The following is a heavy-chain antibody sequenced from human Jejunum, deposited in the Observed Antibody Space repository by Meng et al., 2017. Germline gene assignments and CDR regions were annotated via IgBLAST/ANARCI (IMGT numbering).Heavy chain of an antibody. Sequence: QVKLQQWGAGLLKPSETLSLTCAVYGGSISDYYWTWIRQPPGKGLEWIGEINDSGSTNYNPSLKSRVTISVDTSKSQFYLRVSSVTAADTAVYYCARGNEYSNYEADFWGQGTLVTVSS. CDR3: ARGNEYSNYEADF. CDR1: GGSISDYY. CDR2: INDSGST. V-gene: IGHV4-34*01. J-gene: IGHJ4*02. D-gene: IGHD4-11*01.